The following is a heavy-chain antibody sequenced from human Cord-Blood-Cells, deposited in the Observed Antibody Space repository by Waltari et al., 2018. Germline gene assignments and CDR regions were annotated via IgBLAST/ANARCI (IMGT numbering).Heavy chain of an antibody. CDR2: INHSGST. CDR1: GGSFSGYY. V-gene: IGHV4-34*01. D-gene: IGHD1-26*01. J-gene: IGHJ4*02. CDR3: ARGPYSGSYYDY. Sequence: QVQLQQWGAGLLKPSETLSLTCAVYGGSFSGYYWSWIRQPPGKGLEWIGEINHSGSTNYNPSLKSRVTISVDTSKNQFSLKLSSVTAADTAVYYCARGPYSGSYYDYWGQGTLVTVSS.